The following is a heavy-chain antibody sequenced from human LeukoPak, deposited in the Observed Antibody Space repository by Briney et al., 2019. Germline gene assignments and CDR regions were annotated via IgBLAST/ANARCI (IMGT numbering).Heavy chain of an antibody. V-gene: IGHV3-23*01. J-gene: IGHJ4*02. CDR2: ISGSGGST. CDR1: GFTFSSYG. CDR3: AKRGGMYPAYYFDY. D-gene: IGHD3-16*01. Sequence: GGTLRLSCAASGFTFSSYGMSWVRQAPGKGLEWVSAISGSGGSTYYADSVKGRFTISRDNSKNTLYLQMNSLRAEDTAVYYCAKRGGMYPAYYFDYWGQGTLVTVSS.